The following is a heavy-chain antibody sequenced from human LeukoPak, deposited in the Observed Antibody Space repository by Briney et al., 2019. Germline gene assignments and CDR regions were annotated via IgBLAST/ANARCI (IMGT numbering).Heavy chain of an antibody. V-gene: IGHV1-2*02. D-gene: IGHD3-22*01. CDR2: INPNSGGT. CDR1: GYTFTGYY. J-gene: IGHJ5*02. CDR3: ARDVSEYYDSSGYYNWFDP. Sequence: GASVKVSCKASGYTFTGYYMHWVRQAPGQGLEWMGWINPNSGGTNYAKQFQGRVTMTRNTSISTAYMELSRLRSNDTAVYYCARDVSEYYDSSGYYNWFDPWGQGTLVTVSS.